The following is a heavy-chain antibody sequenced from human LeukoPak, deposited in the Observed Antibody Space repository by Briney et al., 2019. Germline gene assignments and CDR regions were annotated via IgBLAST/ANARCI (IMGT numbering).Heavy chain of an antibody. CDR3: ARQYYDFWSGSYYYGMDV. D-gene: IGHD3-3*01. Sequence: ETLSLTCTVSGGSISSSSYYWGWIRQPPGKGLEWIGSIYYSGSTYYNPSLKSRVTISVDTSKNQFSLKLSSVTAADTAVYYCARQYYDFWSGSYYYGMDVWGQGTTVTVSS. CDR1: GGSISSSSYY. J-gene: IGHJ6*02. CDR2: IYYSGST. V-gene: IGHV4-39*01.